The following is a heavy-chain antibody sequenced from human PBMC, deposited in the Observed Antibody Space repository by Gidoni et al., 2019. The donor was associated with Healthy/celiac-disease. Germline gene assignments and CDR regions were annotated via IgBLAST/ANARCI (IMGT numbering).Heavy chain of an antibody. J-gene: IGHJ4*02. V-gene: IGHV4-34*01. D-gene: IGHD3-9*01. CDR1: GGSFRGYY. CDR2: INHSGST. Sequence: QVQLQQWGAGLLKPSETLSLTCAVYGGSFRGYYWSWIRQPPGKGLEWIGEINHSGSTTYNPSLKSRVTISVDTSKNQFSLKLSSVTAADTAVYYCARGQDILTGTDKPNYFDYWGQGTLVTVSS. CDR3: ARGQDILTGTDKPNYFDY.